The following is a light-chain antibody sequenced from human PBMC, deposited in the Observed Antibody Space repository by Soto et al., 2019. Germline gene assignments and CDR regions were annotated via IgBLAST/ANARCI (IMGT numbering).Light chain of an antibody. Sequence: DIQMTQSPSSLSASEGDRVTITCQSSHDASRNLNWFQQKPGEAPQLLIYDASTLERGVPSRFSVSGSGTDFTLTISSLQPEDVATYYCQQYNSMLSVGGGTEVEIK. CDR1: HDASRN. V-gene: IGKV1-33*01. CDR2: DAS. J-gene: IGKJ4*01. CDR3: QQYNSMLS.